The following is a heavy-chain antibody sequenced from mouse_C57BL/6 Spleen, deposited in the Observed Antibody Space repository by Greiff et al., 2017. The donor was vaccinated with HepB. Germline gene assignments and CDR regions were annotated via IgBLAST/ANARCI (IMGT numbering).Heavy chain of an antibody. CDR3: ARGHGSSDEAMDY. D-gene: IGHD1-1*01. V-gene: IGHV5-4*03. Sequence: EVMLVESGGGLVKPGGSLKLSCAASGFTFSSYAMSWVRQTPEKRLEWVATLSDGGSYTYYPDNVKGRFTISRDNAKNTLYLQMSHLKSEDTAMYYCARGHGSSDEAMDYWGQGTSGTVSS. CDR2: LSDGGSYT. J-gene: IGHJ4*01. CDR1: GFTFSSYA.